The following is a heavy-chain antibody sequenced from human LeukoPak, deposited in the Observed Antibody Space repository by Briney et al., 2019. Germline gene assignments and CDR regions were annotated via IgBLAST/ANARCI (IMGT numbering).Heavy chain of an antibody. CDR3: ARGPRGVSIAAAGTSPFDY. J-gene: IGHJ4*02. V-gene: IGHV4-34*01. Sequence: PSETLSLTCAVYGGSFSGCYWSWIRQPPGKGLEWIGEINHSGSTNYNPSLKSRVTISVDTSKNQFSLKLSSVTAADTAVYYCARGPRGVSIAAAGTSPFDYWGQGTLVTVSS. CDR2: INHSGST. D-gene: IGHD6-13*01. CDR1: GGSFSGCY.